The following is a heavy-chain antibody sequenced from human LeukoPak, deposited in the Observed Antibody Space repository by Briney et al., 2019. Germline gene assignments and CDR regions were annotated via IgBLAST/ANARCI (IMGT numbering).Heavy chain of an antibody. D-gene: IGHD3-22*01. J-gene: IGHJ5*02. CDR2: ISWNSGSL. V-gene: IGHV3-9*01. Sequence: GGSLRLSCAASGFTFDDYGVHWVRQAPGKGLEWDSRISWNSGSLGYADSVKGRFTISRDNAKNSLYLQMNSLRADDTALYYCAKGRSPSYDSRQGWIDPWGQGTLVTVSS. CDR3: AKGRSPSYDSRQGWIDP. CDR1: GFTFDDYG.